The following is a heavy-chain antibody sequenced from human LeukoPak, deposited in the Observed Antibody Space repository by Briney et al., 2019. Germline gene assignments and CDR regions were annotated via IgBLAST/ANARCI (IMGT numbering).Heavy chain of an antibody. J-gene: IGHJ5*02. V-gene: IGHV1-18*01. D-gene: IGHD2-15*01. Sequence: ASVKVSCKASGYTFTSYGISWVRQAPGQGLEWMGWISAYNGNTNYAQKLQGRVTMTTDTSTSTAYMELRSLRSDDTAVYYCARVRGFHSRDIVVVVANLGVNWFDPWGQGTLVTVSS. CDR1: GYTFTSYG. CDR3: ARVRGFHSRDIVVVVANLGVNWFDP. CDR2: ISAYNGNT.